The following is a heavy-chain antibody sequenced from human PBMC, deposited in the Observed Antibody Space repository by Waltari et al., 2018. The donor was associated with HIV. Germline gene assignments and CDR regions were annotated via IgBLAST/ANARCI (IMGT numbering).Heavy chain of an antibody. CDR1: GGTFHNYS. Sequence: QVQLVQSGAEVKKPGSSVKVSCKASGGTFHNYSITWVRQAPGQGLEWMGGIIPVFGTTNYAQKLQGRLTIIADESTSTGYMELSSLRSEDTAVYYCARMATVVDWYFDLWGRGTLVTVSS. V-gene: IGHV1-69*01. D-gene: IGHD2-15*01. J-gene: IGHJ2*01. CDR3: ARMATVVDWYFDL. CDR2: IIPVFGTT.